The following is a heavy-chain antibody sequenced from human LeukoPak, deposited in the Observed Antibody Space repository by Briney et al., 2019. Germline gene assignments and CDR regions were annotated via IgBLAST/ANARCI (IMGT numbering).Heavy chain of an antibody. Sequence: PSQTLSLTCTVSGDSPSSGGYYWSWNRQHPGKGLEWIGYIFYSGTTYSNPSLKSRLTMAVDTSNNQFSLKLTSVTAADTAMYYCARTTYYYYSMDVWGKGTTVTVSS. CDR1: GDSPSSGGYY. CDR2: IFYSGTT. D-gene: IGHD1-14*01. J-gene: IGHJ6*03. CDR3: ARTTYYYYSMDV. V-gene: IGHV4-31*03.